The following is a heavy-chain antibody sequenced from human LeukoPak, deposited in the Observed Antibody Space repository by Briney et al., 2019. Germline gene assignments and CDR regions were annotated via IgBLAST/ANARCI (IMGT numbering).Heavy chain of an antibody. CDR1: GYIFPVLP. V-gene: IGHV1-24*01. J-gene: IGHJ4*02. CDR2: YDPEEGII. D-gene: IGHD5-12*01. CDR3: ATDRRFGGYDWMGNFDF. Sequence: GASVKVSCKVSGYIFPVLPMHWVRQAPGKGLEWMGGYDPEEGIIVYAQKFQGRVTMTEDTSANTAYMELSSLGSEDTAVYYCATDRRFGGYDWMGNFDFWGQGTLVTVSS.